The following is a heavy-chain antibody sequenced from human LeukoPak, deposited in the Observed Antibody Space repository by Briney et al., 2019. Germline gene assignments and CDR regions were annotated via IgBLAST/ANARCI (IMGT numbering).Heavy chain of an antibody. CDR1: GYTFTSYG. Sequence: ASVKVSCKASGYTFTSYGISWVRQAPGQGLEWMGWISAYNGNTNYAQKLQGRVTITTEPCTSTAYMELRSLRSDDTAVYYCARRGYGSGAPWGYYYYMDVWGKGTTVTVSS. J-gene: IGHJ6*03. CDR2: ISAYNGNT. D-gene: IGHD3-10*01. CDR3: ARRGYGSGAPWGYYYYMDV. V-gene: IGHV1-18*01.